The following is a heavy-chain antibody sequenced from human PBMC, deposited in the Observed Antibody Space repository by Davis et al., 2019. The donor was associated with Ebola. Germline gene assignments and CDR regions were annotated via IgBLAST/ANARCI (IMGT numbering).Heavy chain of an antibody. CDR3: TTQSGYSYGH. CDR1: GFTLSSYS. CDR2: IKSKIDGGTT. J-gene: IGHJ4*02. D-gene: IGHD5-18*01. Sequence: GGSLRLSCAASGFTLSSYSMNWVRQAPGKGLEWVGRIKSKIDGGTTDYAAPVKGRFTISRDDSKNMLYLQMNSLKTEDTAVYYCTTQSGYSYGHWGQGSLVTVSS. V-gene: IGHV3-15*07.